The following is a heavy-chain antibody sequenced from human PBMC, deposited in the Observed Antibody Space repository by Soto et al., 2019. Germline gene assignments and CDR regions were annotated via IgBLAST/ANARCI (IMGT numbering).Heavy chain of an antibody. CDR3: SRGTFDSSGDYFAGWFGP. Sequence: QVQVVQSGAEVKKPGASVKVSCKASGYTFTGYYMHWVRQAPGQGLEWMGWIIPNNGGTKYAQKFQDRVTMTRDTSISTAYMELSRLRSDDTAVYYWSRGTFDSSGDYFAGWFGPWGQGTLVTVSS. CDR2: IIPNNGGT. D-gene: IGHD3-22*01. J-gene: IGHJ5*02. V-gene: IGHV1-2*02. CDR1: GYTFTGYY.